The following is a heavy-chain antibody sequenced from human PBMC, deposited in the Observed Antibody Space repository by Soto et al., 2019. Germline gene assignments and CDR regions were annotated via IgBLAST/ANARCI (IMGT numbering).Heavy chain of an antibody. V-gene: IGHV4-61*01. CDR3: ARDQYDFRSGSDYYAMEV. J-gene: IGHJ6*02. CDR1: GGSVSSESHY. Sequence: QVQLQESGPGLVKPSETLSLTCTVSGGSVSSESHYWSWIRQTPGKGLEWIGYIYYTGSTNYNPSLKGRVTMSVDTSRDQVSLRLRSVTRADTAVDYCARDQYDFRSGSDYYAMEVWGQGTKVTVSS. CDR2: IYYTGST. D-gene: IGHD3-3*01.